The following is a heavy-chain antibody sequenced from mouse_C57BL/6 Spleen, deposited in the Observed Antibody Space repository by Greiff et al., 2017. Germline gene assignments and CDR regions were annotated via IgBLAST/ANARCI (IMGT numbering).Heavy chain of an antibody. CDR3: ARSSSEY. V-gene: IGHV1-54*01. D-gene: IGHD3-2*02. CDR1: GYAFTNYL. CDR2: INPGSGGT. J-gene: IGHJ2*01. Sequence: VMLVESGAELVRPGTSVKVSCKASGYAFTNYLIEWVKQRPGQGLEWIGVINPGSGGTNYNEKFKGKATLTADKSSSTAYMQLSSLTSEDSAVYFCARSSSEYWGQGTTLTVSS.